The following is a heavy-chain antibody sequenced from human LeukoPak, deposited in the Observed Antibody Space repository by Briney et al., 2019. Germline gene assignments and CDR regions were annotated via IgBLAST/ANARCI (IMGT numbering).Heavy chain of an antibody. CDR2: ISASGGTT. CDR3: AKEPREYCSRTSCPNWIDP. J-gene: IGHJ5*02. Sequence: GGSLRLSCAASGFTFSSYAMSWVRQAPGKGLEWVSAISASGGTTYYADSVKGRFTISRDNSKNTLYLQMSGLRAEDTAVYYCAKEPREYCSRTSCPNWIDPWGQGTLVTVSS. D-gene: IGHD2-2*01. V-gene: IGHV3-23*01. CDR1: GFTFSSYA.